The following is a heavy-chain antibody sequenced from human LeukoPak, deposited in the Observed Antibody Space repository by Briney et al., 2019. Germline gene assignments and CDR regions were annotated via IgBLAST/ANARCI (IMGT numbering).Heavy chain of an antibody. CDR1: GFTFSSYT. D-gene: IGHD2-2*02. CDR2: ISGSGGST. CDR3: AKQGSTAIRGYFDY. J-gene: IGHJ4*02. V-gene: IGHV3-23*01. Sequence: PGGSLRLSCAASGFTFSSYTMSWVRQAPGKGLEWVSGISGSGGSTYYADSVKGRFTISRDNSKYTLYLQMNSLRAEDTAVYYCAKQGSTAIRGYFDYWGQGTLVTVSS.